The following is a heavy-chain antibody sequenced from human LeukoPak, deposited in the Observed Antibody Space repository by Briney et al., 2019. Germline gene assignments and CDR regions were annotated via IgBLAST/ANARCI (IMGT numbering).Heavy chain of an antibody. Sequence: ASVKVSCKASGYTFTGYYMHWVRQAPGQGLEWMGWINPNSGGTNYAQEFQGRVTMTRDTSISTAYVELSRLRSDDTAMYFCASIAAAGTTIYYFDYWGQGTLVTVSS. V-gene: IGHV1-2*02. CDR1: GYTFTGYY. CDR2: INPNSGGT. CDR3: ASIAAAGTTIYYFDY. J-gene: IGHJ4*02. D-gene: IGHD6-13*01.